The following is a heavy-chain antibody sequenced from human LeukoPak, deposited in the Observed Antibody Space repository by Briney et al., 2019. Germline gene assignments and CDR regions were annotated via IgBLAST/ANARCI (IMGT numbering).Heavy chain of an antibody. J-gene: IGHJ6*03. D-gene: IGHD5-18*01. Sequence: ASVKVSCKASGYSFSTHYMHWVRQAPGQGLEWMGIINPSGGSTNYAQKFQGRVTITADESTSTAYMELSSLRSEDTAVYYCARGKAMVFQRDYYYYMDVWGKGTTVTVSS. CDR2: INPSGGST. CDR1: GYSFSTHY. CDR3: ARGKAMVFQRDYYYYMDV. V-gene: IGHV1-46*01.